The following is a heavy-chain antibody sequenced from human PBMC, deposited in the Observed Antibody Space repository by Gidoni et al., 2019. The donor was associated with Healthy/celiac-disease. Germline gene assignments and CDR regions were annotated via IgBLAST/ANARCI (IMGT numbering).Heavy chain of an antibody. J-gene: IGHJ4*02. CDR3: TTDQYDFWSGYRGGDY. V-gene: IGHV3-15*07. D-gene: IGHD3-3*01. CDR1: AFTFSTAW. Sequence: EVQLVESGGGLVKPGGSLRLSCAAAAFTFSTAWLNWVPQAPGKGMEWVGRNKSKTDGGTTDYAAPVKGRFTISRDDSKNTLYLQMNSLKTEDTAVYYCTTDQYDFWSGYRGGDYWGQGTLVTVSS. CDR2: NKSKTDGGTT.